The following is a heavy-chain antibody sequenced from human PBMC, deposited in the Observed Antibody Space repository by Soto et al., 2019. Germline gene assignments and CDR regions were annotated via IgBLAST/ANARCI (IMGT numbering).Heavy chain of an antibody. J-gene: IGHJ6*03. V-gene: IGHV4-59*01. D-gene: IGHD3-3*01. CDR1: GGSISSYY. CDR3: ARNVGPYYDFWSGYYMSSDYYYYMDV. Sequence: QVQLQESGPGLVKPSETLSLTCTVSGGSISSYYWSWIRQPPGKGLEWIGYIYYSGSTNYNPSLKSRVTISVDTSKNQFSLKLSSVTAADTAVYYCARNVGPYYDFWSGYYMSSDYYYYMDVWGKGPRSPSP. CDR2: IYYSGST.